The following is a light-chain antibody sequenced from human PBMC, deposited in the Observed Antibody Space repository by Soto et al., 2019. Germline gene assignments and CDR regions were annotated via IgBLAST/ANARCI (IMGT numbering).Light chain of an antibody. CDR2: AAS. CDR1: QTISTY. CDR3: QQSYKTPYT. Sequence: DIQMTQSPSSLSASVGDRVTITCRASQTISTYLNWYQQKPGKAPKLLIYAASSLQSGVPSRFSGSGSGTDFTLTISSLQPEDFATYYCQQSYKTPYTFGQGTKLEMK. J-gene: IGKJ2*01. V-gene: IGKV1-39*01.